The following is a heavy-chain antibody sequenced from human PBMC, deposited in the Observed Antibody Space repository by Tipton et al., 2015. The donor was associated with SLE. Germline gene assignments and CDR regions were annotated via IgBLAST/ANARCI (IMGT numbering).Heavy chain of an antibody. J-gene: IGHJ3*02. V-gene: IGHV4-34*01. CDR3: AKIAAVGTDAFDI. Sequence: SRVTISVDTSKNQFSLKLSSVTAADTAVYYCAKIAAVGTDAFDIWGQGTMVTVSS. D-gene: IGHD6-13*01.